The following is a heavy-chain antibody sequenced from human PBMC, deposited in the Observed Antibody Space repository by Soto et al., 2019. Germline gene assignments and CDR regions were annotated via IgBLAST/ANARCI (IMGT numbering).Heavy chain of an antibody. V-gene: IGHV4-59*01. Sequence: SETLSLACTVSGCSLNNYYGSWVRQTPGKGLEWIGYMFYSGNSNYNSSLKSRVTISVDTSKNQFSLKLSSVTAADTAVYYCVRSGHSFGGVTWGLGTLVTVSS. CDR1: GCSLNNYY. J-gene: IGHJ5*02. CDR3: VRSGHSFGGVT. D-gene: IGHD3-16*01. CDR2: MFYSGNS.